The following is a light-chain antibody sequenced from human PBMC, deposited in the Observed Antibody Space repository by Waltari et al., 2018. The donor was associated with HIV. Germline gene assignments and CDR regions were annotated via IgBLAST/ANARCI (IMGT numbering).Light chain of an antibody. CDR1: AFTKKY. V-gene: IGLV3-25*03. J-gene: IGLJ1*01. CDR3: QSADNTGNYV. CDR2: KDT. Sequence: SFELTQPPSVSVSPGQTARITCSAYAFTKKYAYWYQQKPSQAPVLVIFKDTERPSGIPERFSGSSSGTTVTLTISGVQAEDEADYYCQSADNTGNYVFGTGTKVTV.